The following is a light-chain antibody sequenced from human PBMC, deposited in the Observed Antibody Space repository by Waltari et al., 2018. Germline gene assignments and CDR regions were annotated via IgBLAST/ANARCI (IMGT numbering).Light chain of an antibody. J-gene: IGLJ2*01. V-gene: IGLV2-11*01. Sequence: QYALTQPRSVSGSPGQSVTISCTGTSSDVGGYNYVSWYQQHPGKAPKLMIYDVNKRPSGVPDRFSGSKSGNTASLTISGLQAEDEADYYCCSFAGSYTFEVFGGGTKLAVL. CDR2: DVN. CDR1: SSDVGGYNY. CDR3: CSFAGSYTFEV.